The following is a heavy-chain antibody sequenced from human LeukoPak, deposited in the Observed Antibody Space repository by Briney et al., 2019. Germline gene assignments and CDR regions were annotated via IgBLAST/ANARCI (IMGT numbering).Heavy chain of an antibody. CDR3: ARDLQPDIVAISPPGY. CDR2: ISSSSSYI. V-gene: IGHV3-21*01. J-gene: IGHJ4*02. D-gene: IGHD5-12*01. CDR1: GFTFSSYS. Sequence: PGGSLRLSCAASGFTFSSYSMNWVRQAPGKGLEWVSSISSSSSYIYYADSVRGRFTISRDNAKNSLYLQMNSLRAEDTAVYYCARDLQPDIVAISPPGYWGQGTLVTVSS.